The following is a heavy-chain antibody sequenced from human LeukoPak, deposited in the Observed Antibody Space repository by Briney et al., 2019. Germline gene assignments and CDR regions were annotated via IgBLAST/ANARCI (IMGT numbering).Heavy chain of an antibody. Sequence: PGGSLRLSCVASGFSYSSHGMHWVRQAPGKGLEWVAVISYDGSNKYYGDSVKGRFTISRDNSKNTLYLQMNSLRAEDTAVYYCARDSITNTVAGTLFDLWGQGTLVTVSS. CDR2: ISYDGSNK. CDR1: GFSYSSHG. J-gene: IGHJ4*02. V-gene: IGHV3-33*05. CDR3: ARDSITNTVAGTLFDL. D-gene: IGHD6-19*01.